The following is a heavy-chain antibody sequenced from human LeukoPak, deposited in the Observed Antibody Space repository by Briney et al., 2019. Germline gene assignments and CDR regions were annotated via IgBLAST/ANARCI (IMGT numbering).Heavy chain of an antibody. V-gene: IGHV3-20*01. CDR3: ARGPTLGYCSGGSCYPIPYGMDV. J-gene: IGHJ6*02. CDR1: GFTVSSNY. D-gene: IGHD2-15*01. Sequence: GGSLRLSCAASGFTVSSNYMSWVRQAPGKGLEWVSGINWNGGSTGYADSVKGRFTISRDNAKNSLYLQMNSLRAEDTALYHCARGPTLGYCSGGSCYPIPYGMDVWGQGTTVTVSS. CDR2: INWNGGST.